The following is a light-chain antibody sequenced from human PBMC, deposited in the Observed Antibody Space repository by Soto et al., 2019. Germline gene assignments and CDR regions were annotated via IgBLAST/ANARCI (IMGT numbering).Light chain of an antibody. CDR1: ESVSSN. CDR2: GAS. J-gene: IGKJ1*01. CDR3: QHYNNWPRT. V-gene: IGKV3-15*01. Sequence: EIVMTQSPATLSVSPGERATLSCRASESVSSNLAWYKQKPGQAPRLLIYGASTRATGIAARFSGSGSGTEFTLTISSLQSEDFAVYYCQHYNNWPRTFGQGTKVEIK.